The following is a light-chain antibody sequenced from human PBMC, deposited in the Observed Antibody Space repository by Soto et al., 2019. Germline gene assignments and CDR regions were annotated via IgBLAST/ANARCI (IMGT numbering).Light chain of an antibody. CDR1: QSVSSSY. J-gene: IGKJ1*01. CDR2: GAS. V-gene: IGKV3-20*01. CDR3: QQYGSSPRT. Sequence: EVVLAQSPGTLSLSPGERATLSCSASQSVSSSYLAWYQQKIGQAPRLLIYGASFRATGIPDRFSGSGSGTDFTLTISRLEPEDFAWYYCQQYGSSPRTFGQGTKVEI.